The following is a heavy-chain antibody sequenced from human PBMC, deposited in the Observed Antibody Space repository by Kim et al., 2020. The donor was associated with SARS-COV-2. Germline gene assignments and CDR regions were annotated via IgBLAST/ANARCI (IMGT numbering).Heavy chain of an antibody. D-gene: IGHD6-13*01. V-gene: IGHV3-23*01. CDR3: AKDRGAAAGPHLMDV. J-gene: IGHJ6*02. CDR1: GFTFSSYA. CDR2: LRGSGGST. Sequence: GGSLRLSCAASGFTFSSYAMSWVRQAPGKGLEWVSALRGSGGSTYYADSVKGRFTISRDNSKNTLYLQMNSLRAEDTAVYYCAKDRGAAAGPHLMDVWGQGTTVTVSS.